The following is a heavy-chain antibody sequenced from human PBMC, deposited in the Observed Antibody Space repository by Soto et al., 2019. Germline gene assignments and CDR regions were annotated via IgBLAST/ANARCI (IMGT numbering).Heavy chain of an antibody. J-gene: IGHJ6*02. V-gene: IGHV1-58*01. CDR1: GFTFTSSS. CDR2: IVVGSGNT. Sequence: SVKVSCKASGFTFTSSSLEWVLQAPGQRLEWIGWIVVGSGNTNYAQKFQERVTITRDMSTSTAYMELSSLRSEDTAVYYCAADFPPPLHSSSWYYYYGMDVWGQGTTVTVSS. CDR3: AADFPPPLHSSSWYYYYGMDV. D-gene: IGHD6-13*01.